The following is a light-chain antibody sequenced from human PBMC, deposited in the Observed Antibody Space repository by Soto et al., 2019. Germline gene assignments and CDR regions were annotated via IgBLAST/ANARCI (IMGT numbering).Light chain of an antibody. CDR3: QQYNNWPWT. Sequence: EIVLTQSPGTLSLSPGERAALSCRASQSVRSNLAWYQHKPGQAPSLLIYRASTTATGIPARFSGSGSVTDPTRTGSSLAPEDFAFYCCQQYNNWPWTFGQGTKVDIK. V-gene: IGKV3-15*01. J-gene: IGKJ1*01. CDR2: RAS. CDR1: QSVRSN.